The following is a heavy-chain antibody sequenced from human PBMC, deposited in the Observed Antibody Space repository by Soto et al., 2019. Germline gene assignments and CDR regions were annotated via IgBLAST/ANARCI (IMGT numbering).Heavy chain of an antibody. CDR1: GYTCTSYD. J-gene: IGHJ5*02. CDR2: MNPNSGNT. Sequence: ASVKVSRKASGYTCTSYDINRVRQATGQGLEWMGWMNPNSGNTGYAQKFQGRVTMTRNTSISTAYMELSSLRSEDTAVYYCARSVSTVAAPVAFDPWGQGTLVTVSS. D-gene: IGHD6-19*01. V-gene: IGHV1-8*02. CDR3: ARSVSTVAAPVAFDP.